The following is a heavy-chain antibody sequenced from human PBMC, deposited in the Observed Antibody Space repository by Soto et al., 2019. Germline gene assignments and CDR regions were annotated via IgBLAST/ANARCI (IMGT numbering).Heavy chain of an antibody. Sequence: ASVKVSCKASGGTFTSYGISWVRQAPGQGLEWMGWISAYNGNTNYAQKLQGRVTMTTDTSTSTAYMELRSLRSDDTAVYYCARDRYHYYGSGSYPSPHFDYWGQGTLVTVSS. V-gene: IGHV1-18*01. J-gene: IGHJ4*02. D-gene: IGHD3-10*01. CDR2: ISAYNGNT. CDR1: GGTFTSYG. CDR3: ARDRYHYYGSGSYPSPHFDY.